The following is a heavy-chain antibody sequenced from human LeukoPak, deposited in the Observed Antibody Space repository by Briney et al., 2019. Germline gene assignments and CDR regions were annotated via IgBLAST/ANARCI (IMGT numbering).Heavy chain of an antibody. V-gene: IGHV4-4*07. J-gene: IGHJ3*02. Sequence: SETLSLTCTVSGGSISSYYWSWIRQPAGKGLEWIGRIYTSGSTNYNPSLKSRVTMSVDTSKNQFSLKLSSVTAADTAVYYCARDRDSSGRIDAFDIWGQGTMVTVSS. CDR1: GGSISSYY. D-gene: IGHD3-22*01. CDR2: IYTSGST. CDR3: ARDRDSSGRIDAFDI.